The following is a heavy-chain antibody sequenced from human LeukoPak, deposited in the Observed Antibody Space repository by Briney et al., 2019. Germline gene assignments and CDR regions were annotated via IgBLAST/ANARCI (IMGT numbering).Heavy chain of an antibody. CDR3: ARGGNYGDYDGNFDY. D-gene: IGHD4-17*01. J-gene: IGHJ4*02. CDR1: GASISSYY. V-gene: IGHV4-59*08. CDR2: VHYSGST. Sequence: KPSETLSLTCTVSGASISSYYWSWIRQPPGKGLEWIGYVHYSGSTNYNPSLRSRVTMSVDTSRNQFSLKVTSVTVADTAVYYCARGGNYGDYDGNFDYWGQGSLATVSS.